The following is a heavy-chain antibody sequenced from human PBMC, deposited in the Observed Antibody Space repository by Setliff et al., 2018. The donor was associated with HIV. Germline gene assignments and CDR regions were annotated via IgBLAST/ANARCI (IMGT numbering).Heavy chain of an antibody. CDR2: INPSGGSA. D-gene: IGHD3-22*01. J-gene: IGHJ3*02. V-gene: IGHV1-46*01. CDR1: GYTFTNYY. Sequence: GASVKVSCKASGYTFTNYYIHWVRQAPGQGLEWMGLINPSGGSASYAQKFQGRVTMSRDTSTSTVYMELSSLRSEDTAVYYCARDYFDSSAYHYGFGAFDIWGQGTMVTVPS. CDR3: ARDYFDSSAYHYGFGAFDI.